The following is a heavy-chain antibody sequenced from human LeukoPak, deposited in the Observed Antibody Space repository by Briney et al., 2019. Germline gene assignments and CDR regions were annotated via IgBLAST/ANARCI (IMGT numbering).Heavy chain of an antibody. Sequence: KPSETLSLTCTVSGYSSSIDYYWGWIRQSPGKGLEWIGSIHRSGSTYYNPSLKSRVTISGDTSKSQFSLRLTSVTAADTAVCYCAGTSSGYYSTDYWGQGTLVTVSS. D-gene: IGHD5-12*01. CDR1: GYSSSIDYY. V-gene: IGHV4-38-2*02. CDR3: AGTSSGYYSTDY. CDR2: IHRSGST. J-gene: IGHJ4*02.